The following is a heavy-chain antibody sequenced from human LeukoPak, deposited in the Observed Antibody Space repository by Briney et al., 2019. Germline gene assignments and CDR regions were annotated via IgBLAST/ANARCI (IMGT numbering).Heavy chain of an antibody. D-gene: IGHD6-13*01. CDR2: IYHSGST. CDR1: GGSISSGGYS. J-gene: IGHJ6*02. CDR3: ARGSGIAAATSLGPIPHYGMDV. V-gene: IGHV4-30-2*01. Sequence: SETLSLTCAVSGGSISSGGYSWSWIRQPPGKGLEWIGYIYHSGSTYYNPSLKSRVTISVDTSKNQFSLKLSSVTAADTAVYYCARGSGIAAATSLGPIPHYGMDVWGQGTTVTVSS.